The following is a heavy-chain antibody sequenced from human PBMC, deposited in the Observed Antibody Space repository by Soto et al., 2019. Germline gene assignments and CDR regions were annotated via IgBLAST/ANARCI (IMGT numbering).Heavy chain of an antibody. D-gene: IGHD6-13*01. Sequence: SETLSLTCAVSGGSISSGGYSWSWIRQPPGKGLEWIGYIYHSGSTYYNPSLKSRVTISVDRSKNQFSLKLSSVTAADTAVYYCARGSHSSSWSGYYYYYGMDVWGQGTTVTVSS. CDR2: IYHSGST. CDR3: ARGSHSSSWSGYYYYYGMDV. V-gene: IGHV4-30-2*01. CDR1: GGSISSGGYS. J-gene: IGHJ6*02.